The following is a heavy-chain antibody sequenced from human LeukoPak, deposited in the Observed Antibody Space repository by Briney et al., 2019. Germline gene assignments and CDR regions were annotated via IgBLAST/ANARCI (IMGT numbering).Heavy chain of an antibody. J-gene: IGHJ4*02. V-gene: IGHV3-9*01. D-gene: IGHD3-22*01. CDR1: GFTFSSYA. CDR3: AKGASSSGYYYFDY. CDR2: ISWNSGSI. Sequence: GGSLRLSCAASGFTFSSYAMSWVRQAPGKGLEWVSGISWNSGSIGYADSVKGRFTISRDNAKNSLYLQMNSLRAEDTALYYCAKGASSSGYYYFDYWGQGTLVTVSS.